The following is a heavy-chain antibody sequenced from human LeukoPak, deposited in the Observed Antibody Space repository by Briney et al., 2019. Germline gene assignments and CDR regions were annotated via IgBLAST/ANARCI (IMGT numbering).Heavy chain of an antibody. Sequence: SETLSLTCGVSGHSTTRGYYWAWFRPSPGRGPEWIATFFQSEKSFYNASLESRVIMSLDTSKSQFSLNLTSVTAADTAVYYCARVLPVPYLLDSWGQGTHVTVSS. D-gene: IGHD3-10*02. CDR3: ARVLPVPYLLDS. V-gene: IGHV4-38-2*01. CDR1: GHSTTRGYY. J-gene: IGHJ4*02. CDR2: FFQSEKS.